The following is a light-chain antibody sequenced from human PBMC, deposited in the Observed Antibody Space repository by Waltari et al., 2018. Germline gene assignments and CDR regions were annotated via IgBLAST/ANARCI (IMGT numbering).Light chain of an antibody. CDR3: QTGGHGTWV. CDR2: VNSDGSH. Sequence: QLVLTQSPSASASLGASVKLTCTLSSGHSSNVIAWLQEEIGKGPRYLMKVNSDGSHSKGDEIPDRFSGSSSGAERYLTISSLQSEDEADYYCQTGGHGTWVFGGGTKLTVL. V-gene: IGLV4-69*01. CDR1: SGHSSNV. J-gene: IGLJ3*02.